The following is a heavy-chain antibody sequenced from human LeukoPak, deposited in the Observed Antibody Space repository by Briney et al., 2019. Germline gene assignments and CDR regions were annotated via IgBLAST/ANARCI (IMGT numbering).Heavy chain of an antibody. CDR3: ASAHDFDAFDI. Sequence: GGSLRLSCAASGFTFSSYAMIWVRQTPGKGLEWVSSISSSSSYIYYADSVKGRFTISRDNAKNSLYLQMNSLRAEDTAVYYCASAHDFDAFDIWGQGTMVTVSS. J-gene: IGHJ3*02. D-gene: IGHD1-1*01. CDR1: GFTFSSYA. CDR2: ISSSSSYI. V-gene: IGHV3-21*01.